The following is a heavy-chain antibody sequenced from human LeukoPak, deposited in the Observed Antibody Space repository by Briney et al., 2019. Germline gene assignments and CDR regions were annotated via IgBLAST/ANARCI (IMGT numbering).Heavy chain of an antibody. V-gene: IGHV4-39*01. Sequence: SETLSLTCIVSGDSISSSNYYWAWIRQPPGKGLEWIGSIYSSGSTYYNPSLKSRVTISVDTSKNQFSLKLSSVTAADTAVYYCARHSIGGNKDFDFWGQGTMVFVSS. J-gene: IGHJ3*01. D-gene: IGHD4-23*01. CDR3: ARHSIGGNKDFDF. CDR1: GDSISSSNYY. CDR2: IYSSGST.